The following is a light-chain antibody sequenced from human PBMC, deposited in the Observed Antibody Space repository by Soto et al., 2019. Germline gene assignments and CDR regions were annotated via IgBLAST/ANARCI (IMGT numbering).Light chain of an antibody. CDR1: QAVNTR. V-gene: IGKV3D-11*01. Sequence: EVVLTHSPATLSSFPFYRVTLSCMASQAVNTRLAWYQHKPGQAPRLLIYLTSNRAAGIPARFSGSGSGTDFTLTISDKEPKHFAVHSSNQRQKLPRTIAEGTKVDIK. J-gene: IGKJ4*01. CDR3: NQRQKLPRT. CDR2: LTS.